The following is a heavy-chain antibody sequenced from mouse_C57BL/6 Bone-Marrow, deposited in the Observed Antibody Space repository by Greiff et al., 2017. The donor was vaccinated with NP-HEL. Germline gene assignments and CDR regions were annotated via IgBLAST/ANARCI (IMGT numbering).Heavy chain of an antibody. CDR1: GYSITSDY. D-gene: IGHD1-1*01. CDR2: ISYSGST. Sequence: EVKVVESGPGLAKPSQTLSLTCSVTGYSITSDYWNWIRKFPGNKLEYMGYISYSGSTYYNPSLKSRISITRDTSKSQYYLQLNSVTTEDTATYYCARSDYGSSWWYFDVWGTGTTVTVSS. J-gene: IGHJ1*03. CDR3: ARSDYGSSWWYFDV. V-gene: IGHV3-8*01.